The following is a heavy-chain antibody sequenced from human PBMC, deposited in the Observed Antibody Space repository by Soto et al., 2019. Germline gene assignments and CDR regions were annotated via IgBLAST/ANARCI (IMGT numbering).Heavy chain of an antibody. CDR1: GGSFSGYY. Sequence: QVQLQQWGAGLLKPSETLSLTCAVYGGSFSGYYWSWIRQPPGKGLEWIGEINHSGSTNYNPSLKSRVTMSVDTSKNQFSLKLSSVTAADTAVYYCARVWGSGADYWGQGTLVTVSS. CDR3: ARVWGSGADY. D-gene: IGHD3-10*01. CDR2: INHSGST. J-gene: IGHJ4*02. V-gene: IGHV4-34*01.